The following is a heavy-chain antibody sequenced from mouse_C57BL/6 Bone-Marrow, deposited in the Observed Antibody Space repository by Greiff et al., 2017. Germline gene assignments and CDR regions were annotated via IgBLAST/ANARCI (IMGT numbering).Heavy chain of an antibody. J-gene: IGHJ4*01. D-gene: IGHD1-1*01. CDR1: GYTFTSYW. V-gene: IGHV1-55*01. Sequence: ESGAELVKPGASVKMSCKASGYTFTSYWITWVKQRPGQGLEWIGDIYPGSGSTNYNEKFKSKATLTVDTSSSTAYMQLSSLTSEDSAVYYCARGGIITTGEVDYWGQGTSVTVSS. CDR2: IYPGSGST. CDR3: ARGGIITTGEVDY.